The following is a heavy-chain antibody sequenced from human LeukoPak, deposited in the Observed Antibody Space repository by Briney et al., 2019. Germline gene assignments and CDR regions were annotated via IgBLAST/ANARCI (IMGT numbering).Heavy chain of an antibody. V-gene: IGHV1-69*06. Sequence: ASVKVSCKASGGTFSSYAIIWVRQAPGQGLEWMGRIIPIFGTANYAQKFQGRVTITADKSTSTAYMELSSLRSEDTAVYYCAKGTVTGYPYYYYYMDVWGKGTTVTVSS. CDR3: AKGTVTGYPYYYYYMDV. J-gene: IGHJ6*03. D-gene: IGHD3-9*01. CDR1: GGTFSSYA. CDR2: IIPIFGTA.